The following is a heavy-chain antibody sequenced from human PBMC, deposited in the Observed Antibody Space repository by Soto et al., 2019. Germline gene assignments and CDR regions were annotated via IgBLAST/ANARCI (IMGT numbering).Heavy chain of an antibody. CDR3: ATMGTPATGLYYFDY. V-gene: IGHV4-30-4*01. CDR2: ISYSGSA. J-gene: IGHJ4*02. D-gene: IGHD2-15*01. CDR1: CFSISSGNYY. Sequence: TPSLPRPVSCFSISSGNYYRSWIRQPPGKGLEWIGFISYSGSAYYNPSLKSRVTISVDTSKNQFSLNLSFVTAADTAVYYCATMGTPATGLYYFDYWGQGTLVTVSS.